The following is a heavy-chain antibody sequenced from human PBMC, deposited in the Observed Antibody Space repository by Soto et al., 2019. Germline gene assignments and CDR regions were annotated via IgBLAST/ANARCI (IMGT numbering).Heavy chain of an antibody. CDR2: VGHSGLDT. CDR1: GLTFGYYA. Sequence: GGSLRLSCAASGLTFGYYAMTWVRQTPGKGLGWVSTVGHSGLDTYYADSVKGRFTISSDFSKNTVYLQMNSLRADDTAVYYCAKDRSAPYDAFDIWGQGTLVTVSS. CDR3: AKDRSAPYDAFDI. J-gene: IGHJ3*02. V-gene: IGHV3-23*01.